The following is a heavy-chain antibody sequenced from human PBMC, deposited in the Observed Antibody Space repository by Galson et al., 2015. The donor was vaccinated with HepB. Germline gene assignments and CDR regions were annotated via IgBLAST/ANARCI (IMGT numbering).Heavy chain of an antibody. CDR3: ARSSGNYYDSSGYQPTLFDY. CDR1: GYTFTSYG. V-gene: IGHV1-18*04. D-gene: IGHD3-22*01. CDR2: ISAYNGNT. Sequence: SVKVSCKASGYTFTSYGISWVRQAPGQGLEWMGWISAYNGNTNYAQKLQGRVTMTTDTSTSTAYMELRSLRSDDTAVYYCARSSGNYYDSSGYQPTLFDYWGQGTLVTVSS. J-gene: IGHJ4*02.